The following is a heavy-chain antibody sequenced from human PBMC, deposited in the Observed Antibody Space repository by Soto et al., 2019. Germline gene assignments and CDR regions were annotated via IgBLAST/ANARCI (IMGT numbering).Heavy chain of an antibody. Sequence: QVQLVESGGGVVQPGRSLRLSCVASGFTFSTYGRQWVRQAPGKGLEWVAMTWHDGSHKYYADPVKDRFTISRDNFKNTLYLQINSLRDEDSAVYYCTTELNDMQAFDIWGQGTMVTVSS. CDR2: TWHDGSHK. CDR1: GFTFSTYG. V-gene: IGHV3-33*01. CDR3: TTELNDMQAFDI. J-gene: IGHJ3*02. D-gene: IGHD1-1*01.